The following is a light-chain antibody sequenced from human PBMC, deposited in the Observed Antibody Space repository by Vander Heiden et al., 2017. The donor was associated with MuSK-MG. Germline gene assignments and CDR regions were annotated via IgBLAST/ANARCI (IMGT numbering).Light chain of an antibody. CDR3: QHSWSVPLT. V-gene: IGKV6-21*01. Sequence: EIVLTQSPQFQSVIPKATVTITCRASQSVGSSLHWYQQKPGQSPKLLIKYASQSLAGVPSRFTGSGSGTDFTLTINSLEAEDAATYYFQHSWSVPLTFGGGAKLEIK. J-gene: IGKJ4*01. CDR2: YAS. CDR1: QSVGSS.